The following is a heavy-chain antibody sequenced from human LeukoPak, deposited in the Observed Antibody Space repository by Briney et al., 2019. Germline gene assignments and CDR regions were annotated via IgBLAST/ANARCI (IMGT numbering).Heavy chain of an antibody. V-gene: IGHV4-4*07. J-gene: IGHJ4*02. Sequence: PSETLSLTCTVSGDSMGRYYWSFIRQPAGKGLEWIGRIHTSGTTWYNASLKSRVTMSLDTSNNQFSLKLDSVTAADTAVYYCAGGYSSDWYFNCWGQGTLVTVSS. CDR3: AGGYSSDWYFNC. CDR1: GDSMGRYY. D-gene: IGHD6-19*01. CDR2: IHTSGTT.